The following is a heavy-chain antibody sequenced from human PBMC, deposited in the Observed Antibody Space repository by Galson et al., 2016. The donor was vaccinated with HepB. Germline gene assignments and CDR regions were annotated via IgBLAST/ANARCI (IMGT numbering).Heavy chain of an antibody. J-gene: IGHJ4*02. CDR1: GFTFSSYP. CDR3: ARDQYVRGSGWYSASGC. Sequence: SLRLSCAASGFTFSSYPMHWVRQAPGKGLEWVAGISFDGDNTYYADSVKGRFTISRDKSKSTLYLQMNRLRPGDTAVYYCARDQYVRGSGWYSASGCWGQGTLVTVSS. D-gene: IGHD6-13*01. CDR2: ISFDGDNT. V-gene: IGHV3-30*04.